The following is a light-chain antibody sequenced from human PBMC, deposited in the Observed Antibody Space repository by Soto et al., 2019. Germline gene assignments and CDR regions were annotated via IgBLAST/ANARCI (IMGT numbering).Light chain of an antibody. CDR3: QQYGSSLF. V-gene: IGKV3-20*01. CDR2: GAS. CDR1: QSVSSSY. J-gene: IGKJ3*01. Sequence: EIVLTQSPGTLSLSPGERATLSCRASQSVSSSYLAWYQQKPGQAPRLLIYGASSRATGIPDRFSGSGSGTDFTLTISSLEPEDFAVYYCQQYGSSLFFGPGTKVDIK.